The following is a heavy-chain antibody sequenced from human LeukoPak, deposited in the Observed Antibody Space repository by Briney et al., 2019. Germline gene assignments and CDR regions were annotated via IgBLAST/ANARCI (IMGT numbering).Heavy chain of an antibody. V-gene: IGHV4-59*01. CDR2: IYYSGST. CDR3: ARYGDYEPLFDY. Sequence: SETLSLTCTVSGGSISSYYWSWIRQPPGKGLEWIGYIYYSGSTNYNPSLKSRVTISVDTSKNQFSLKLSSVTAADTVVYYCARYGDYEPLFDYWGQGTLVTVSS. D-gene: IGHD4-17*01. CDR1: GGSISSYY. J-gene: IGHJ4*02.